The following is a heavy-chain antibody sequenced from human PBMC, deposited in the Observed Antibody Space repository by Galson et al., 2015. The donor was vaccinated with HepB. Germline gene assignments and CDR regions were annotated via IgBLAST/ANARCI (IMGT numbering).Heavy chain of an antibody. CDR1: GYTFTSYG. D-gene: IGHD6-19*01. CDR3: ARDQSGIAVTKGSFDY. J-gene: IGHJ4*02. CDR2: TSAYNGNT. V-gene: IGHV1-18*04. Sequence: AGKVSCKASGYTFTSYGISWVRHAPGQGLEWMGWTSAYNGNTNYAQKRQGRVTMTTDTSTSTAYMELRSLRSDDTAVYYCARDQSGIAVTKGSFDYWGQGTLVTVSS.